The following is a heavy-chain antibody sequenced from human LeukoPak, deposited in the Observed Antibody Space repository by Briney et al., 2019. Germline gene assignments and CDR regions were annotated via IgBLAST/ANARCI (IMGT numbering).Heavy chain of an antibody. V-gene: IGHV3-9*01. CDR1: GFTFDDYA. CDR2: ISWNSGSI. D-gene: IGHD3-22*01. Sequence: PGRSLRLSCAASGFTFDDYAMHWVRQAPGKGLEWVSGISWNSGSIGYADSVKGRFTISRDNAKNPLYLQMNSLRAEDTALYYCAKALTYYYDSSGYRSPLDYWGQGTLVTVSS. J-gene: IGHJ4*02. CDR3: AKALTYYYDSSGYRSPLDY.